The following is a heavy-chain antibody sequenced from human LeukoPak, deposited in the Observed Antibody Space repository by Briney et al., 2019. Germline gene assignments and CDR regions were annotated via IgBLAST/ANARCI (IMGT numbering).Heavy chain of an antibody. Sequence: SETLSLTCTVSGGSISSYYWSWIRRPPGKGLEWVGYIHYTGSTYYNPSLKSRVTISVDTSKNQFSLKLTSVTAADTAVYYCARKGEHYYDSGKLWPAWFDLWGQGALVTVSS. D-gene: IGHD3-10*01. CDR2: IHYTGST. V-gene: IGHV4-59*01. CDR1: GGSISSYY. CDR3: ARKGEHYYDSGKLWPAWFDL. J-gene: IGHJ5*02.